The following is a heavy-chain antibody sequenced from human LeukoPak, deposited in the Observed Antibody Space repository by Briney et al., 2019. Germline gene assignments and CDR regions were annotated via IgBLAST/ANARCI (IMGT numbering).Heavy chain of an antibody. CDR3: ARVGKGFLDY. V-gene: IGHV4-30-2*01. CDR2: IYHSGST. D-gene: IGHD1-26*01. Sequence: SETLSLTCAVSGGSISSGGYSWSWIRQPPGKGLEWIGYIYHSGSTYYNPSLKSRVTMSVDTSKNQFSLKLSSVTAADTAVYYCARVGKGFLDYWGQGTLVTVSS. CDR1: GGSISSGGYS. J-gene: IGHJ4*02.